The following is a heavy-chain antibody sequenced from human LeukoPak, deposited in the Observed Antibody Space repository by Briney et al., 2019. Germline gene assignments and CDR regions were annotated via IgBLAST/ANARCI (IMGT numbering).Heavy chain of an antibody. V-gene: IGHV3-7*01. CDR1: GFPFSTYW. CDR2: IKQDGSEK. D-gene: IGHD3-9*01. J-gene: IGHJ4*02. Sequence: GGSLRLSCAASGFPFSTYWMSWVRQAPGKGLEWVANIKQDGSEKYYVDSVKGRFTISRDNAKNSLYLQMNSLTAADTAVYYCASLVDERLGSSDILTGYPELDYWGQGTLVTVSS. CDR3: ASLVDERLGSSDILTGYPELDY.